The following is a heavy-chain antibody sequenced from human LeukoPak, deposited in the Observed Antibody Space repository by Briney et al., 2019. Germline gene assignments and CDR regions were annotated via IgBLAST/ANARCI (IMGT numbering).Heavy chain of an antibody. CDR2: MNADGSIT. J-gene: IGHJ4*02. D-gene: IGHD3-10*01. V-gene: IGHV3-74*01. CDR1: GFTFNTYW. Sequence: SGGSLRLSCAASGFTFNTYWMIWVRQVPGKGLVYVSHMNADGSITNYADSVKGRFTISRDNAKNTLYLQMDSLRAEDTALYYCGRDNYGSADYWGQGTLVTVSS. CDR3: GRDNYGSADY.